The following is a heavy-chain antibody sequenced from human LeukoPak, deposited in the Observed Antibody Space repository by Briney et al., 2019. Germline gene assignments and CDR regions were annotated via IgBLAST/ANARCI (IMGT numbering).Heavy chain of an antibody. D-gene: IGHD5-18*01. V-gene: IGHV3-23*01. CDR3: ARHTAMGSGYYFDY. CDR2: IDSSGGST. Sequence: GGSLRLSCAASGFTFSNYGMSWVRQAPGKGLEWVSAIDSSGGSTYYADSVRGRFTISRDNSKNTLYLEMNSLRAEDTAVYYCARHTAMGSGYYFDYWGQGTLVTVSS. CDR1: GFTFSNYG. J-gene: IGHJ4*02.